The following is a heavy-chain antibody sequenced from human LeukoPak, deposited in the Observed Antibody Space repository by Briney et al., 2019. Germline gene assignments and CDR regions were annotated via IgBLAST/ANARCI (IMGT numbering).Heavy chain of an antibody. Sequence: GGSLRLSCAASGFTFSTYAMTWVRQAPGKGLEWVSAISGSGGYTYYADSVKGRFTISRDNSKNTLYLEMNSLRAEDTAIYYCAKDTNYDSSGYPENWGQGTLVTVSS. CDR1: GFTFSTYA. D-gene: IGHD3-22*01. CDR2: ISGSGGYT. J-gene: IGHJ4*02. CDR3: AKDTNYDSSGYPEN. V-gene: IGHV3-23*01.